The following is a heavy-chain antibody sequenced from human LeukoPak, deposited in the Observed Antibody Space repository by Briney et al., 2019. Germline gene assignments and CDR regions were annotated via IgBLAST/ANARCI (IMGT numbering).Heavy chain of an antibody. CDR2: IYPGDSDT. CDR1: GYSFTSYW. Sequence: GGSLKISCKGSGYSFTSYWIGWVRQMPGKGLEWMGIIYPGDSDTRYSPSFQGQVTISADKSISTAYLQWSSLKASDTAMYYCARSGLGYCSSTSCYASYYYGMDVWGQGTTVTVSS. CDR3: ARSGLGYCSSTSCYASYYYGMDV. J-gene: IGHJ6*02. D-gene: IGHD2-2*01. V-gene: IGHV5-51*01.